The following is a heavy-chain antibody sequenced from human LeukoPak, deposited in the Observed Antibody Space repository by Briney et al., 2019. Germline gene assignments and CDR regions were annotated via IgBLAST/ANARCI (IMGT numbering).Heavy chain of an antibody. D-gene: IGHD6-19*01. V-gene: IGHV3-23*01. Sequence: GGSLRLSCAASGFTFSSYAMSWVRQAPGKGLEWVSIISGSGGSTYYADSVNGRFTISRDNSKNTLYLQMNSLRAEDTAVYYCAKDQMGAVAGTSAFDIWGQGTMVTVSS. CDR2: ISGSGGST. J-gene: IGHJ3*02. CDR3: AKDQMGAVAGTSAFDI. CDR1: GFTFSSYA.